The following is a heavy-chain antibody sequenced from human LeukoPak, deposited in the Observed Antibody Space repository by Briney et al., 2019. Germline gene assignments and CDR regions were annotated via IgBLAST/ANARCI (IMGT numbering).Heavy chain of an antibody. J-gene: IGHJ3*02. CDR2: ISGSGGST. CDR3: AKDPSLPSGGISFDI. CDR1: GFTFNNYA. Sequence: GGSLRLSCAASGFTFNNYAMSWVRQAPGKGLEWVSAISGSGGSTYYADSVKGRFTISRDNSKNTLYLQMNSLRADDTAVYYCAKDPSLPSGGISFDIWGQGTMVTVSS. V-gene: IGHV3-23*01. D-gene: IGHD2-15*01.